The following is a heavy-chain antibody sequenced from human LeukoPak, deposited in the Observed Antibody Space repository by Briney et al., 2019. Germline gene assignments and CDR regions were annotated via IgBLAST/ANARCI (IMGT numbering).Heavy chain of an antibody. Sequence: PSETLSLTCTVSGGSISSYYWSWIRQPPGKGLEWIGYIYYSGSTNYNPSLKSRVTISVDTSKNQFSLKLSSVTAADTAVCYCAREGIDYDSSGYYYGWFDPWGQGTLVTVSS. CDR3: AREGIDYDSSGYYYGWFDP. D-gene: IGHD3-22*01. V-gene: IGHV4-59*01. CDR1: GGSISSYY. CDR2: IYYSGST. J-gene: IGHJ5*02.